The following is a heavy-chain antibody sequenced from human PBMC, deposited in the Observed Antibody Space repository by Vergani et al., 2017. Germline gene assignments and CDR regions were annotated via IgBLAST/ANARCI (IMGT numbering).Heavy chain of an antibody. D-gene: IGHD1-1*01. CDR2: ISYDGTQK. J-gene: IGHJ1*01. CDR1: GFTSSYYG. V-gene: IGHV3-30*03. CDR3: ATKSCGTPGCQIGYFRE. Sequence: QVHLVESGGGVVQPGRSLRLSCVVSGFTSSYYGMHWVRQAPGKGLEWVAVISYDGTQKYYADSVKGRFTISIDNSKCTLYLEMNRLRSEDQAEYYCATKSCGTPGCQIGYFREWGQGTLVTVSS.